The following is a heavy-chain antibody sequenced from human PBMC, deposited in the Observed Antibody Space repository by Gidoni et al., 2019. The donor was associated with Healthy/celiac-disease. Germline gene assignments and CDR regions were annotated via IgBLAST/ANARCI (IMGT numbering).Heavy chain of an antibody. CDR1: GFTFSSYA. V-gene: IGHV3-64D*06. CDR3: VKYIDYDMLTGYYSHYYYGMDV. Sequence: EVQLVESGGGLVQPVGSLRLSCSASGFTFSSYAMHWVRQAPGKGLEYVSAISRNGGSTYYADSVKGRFTSSRDNSKNTLYLQMSRLRAEDTAVYDCVKYIDYDMLTGYYSHYYYGMDVWGQGTTVTVSS. CDR2: ISRNGGST. D-gene: IGHD3-9*01. J-gene: IGHJ6*02.